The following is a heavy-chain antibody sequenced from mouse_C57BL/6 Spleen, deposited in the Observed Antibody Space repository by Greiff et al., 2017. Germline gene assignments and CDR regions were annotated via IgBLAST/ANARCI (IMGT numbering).Heavy chain of an antibody. CDR2: ISYSGST. Sequence: EVQLQQSGPGLAKPSQTLSLTCSVTGYSITSDYWNWIRKYPGNKLEYMGYISYSGSTYYNPSLKSRISITRDTSKNQYYLQLNSVTTEDTATYYCASGYDGSSPWFAYWGQGTLVTVSA. CDR3: ASGYDGSSPWFAY. J-gene: IGHJ3*01. CDR1: GYSITSDY. D-gene: IGHD1-1*01. V-gene: IGHV3-8*01.